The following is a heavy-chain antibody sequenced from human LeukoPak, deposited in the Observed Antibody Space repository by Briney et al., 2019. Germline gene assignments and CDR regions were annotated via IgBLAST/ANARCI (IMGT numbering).Heavy chain of an antibody. V-gene: IGHV1-2*02. CDR1: GYTFIGYY. CDR3: AGSVNWNAPYYFDY. CDR2: INPNSGVT. D-gene: IGHD1-1*01. J-gene: IGHJ4*02. Sequence: ASVKVSCKASGYTFIGYYMHWVRQAPGQGLEWMGWINPNSGVTNYAQKFQGRVTMTRDTSISTAYMELTSLRSDDTAVYYCAGSVNWNAPYYFDYWGQGTLVTVSS.